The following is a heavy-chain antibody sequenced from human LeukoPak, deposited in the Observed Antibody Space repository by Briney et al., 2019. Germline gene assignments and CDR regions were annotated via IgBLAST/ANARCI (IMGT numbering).Heavy chain of an antibody. CDR1: GFTFSSYE. Sequence: GGSLRLSCAASGFTFSSYEINWVRQAPGKGLEWVSYISSSGSTIYYADSVKGRFTISRDNAKNSLYLQMNSLRAEDTAVYYCAKDGVAVAEVSIGFVDYWGQGTLVTVSS. V-gene: IGHV3-48*03. CDR3: AKDGVAVAEVSIGFVDY. CDR2: ISSSGSTI. J-gene: IGHJ4*02. D-gene: IGHD6-19*01.